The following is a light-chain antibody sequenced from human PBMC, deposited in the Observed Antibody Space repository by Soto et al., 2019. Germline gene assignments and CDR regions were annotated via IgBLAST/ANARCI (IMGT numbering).Light chain of an antibody. CDR1: QSVRSN. J-gene: IGKJ3*01. V-gene: IGKV3-15*01. Sequence: EIVMTQSPATLSVSPGERATLSCRASQSVRSNLAWYQQKPGQAPRLLIHGASTRATGIPARFSGSGSGTEFTLTISSLQSEDFAVYYCQQYNNWPPRVTFGPGTKVALK. CDR2: GAS. CDR3: QQYNNWPPRVT.